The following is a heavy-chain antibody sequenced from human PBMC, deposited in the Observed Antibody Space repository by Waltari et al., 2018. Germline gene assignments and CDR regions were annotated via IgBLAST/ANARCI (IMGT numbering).Heavy chain of an antibody. CDR3: AASARITMVRGVINAFDI. CDR1: GYTFTSYA. J-gene: IGHJ3*02. D-gene: IGHD3-10*01. CDR2: MNPNSGNT. Sequence: QVQLVQSGAEVKKPGASVKVSCKASGYTFTSYAINWVRQATGQGLEWMGWMNPNSGNTGYAQKFQGRVTMTRNTSISTAYMELSSLRSEDTAVYYCAASARITMVRGVINAFDIWGQGTMVTVSS. V-gene: IGHV1-8*01.